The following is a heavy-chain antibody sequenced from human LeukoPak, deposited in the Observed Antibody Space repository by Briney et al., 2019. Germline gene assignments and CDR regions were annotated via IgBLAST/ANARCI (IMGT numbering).Heavy chain of an antibody. CDR3: ARDSGYSAFDY. D-gene: IGHD5-12*01. Sequence: SETLSLTCTVSGGSISSSSYYWGWIRQPPGKGLEWIGSFYYSGSTYYDPSLKSRVTISVDTSKNQFSVKLSSVTAADTAVYYCARDSGYSAFDYWGQGTLVTVSS. V-gene: IGHV4-39*02. J-gene: IGHJ4*02. CDR1: GGSISSSSYY. CDR2: FYYSGST.